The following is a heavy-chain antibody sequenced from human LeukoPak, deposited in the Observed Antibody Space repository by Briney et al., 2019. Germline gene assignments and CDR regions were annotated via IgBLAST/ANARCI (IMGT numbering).Heavy chain of an antibody. V-gene: IGHV7-4-1*02. CDR3: ARVAVVITPHGAFDI. Sequence: ASVKVSCKASGYTFTSYAMNSVRQAPGHGLEWMGWINTNTGNPTYAQGFTGRFVFSLDTSVSTAYLQISSLKAEDTAVYYCARVAVVITPHGAFDIWGQGTMVTVSS. CDR1: GYTFTSYA. J-gene: IGHJ3*02. CDR2: INTNTGNP. D-gene: IGHD3-22*01.